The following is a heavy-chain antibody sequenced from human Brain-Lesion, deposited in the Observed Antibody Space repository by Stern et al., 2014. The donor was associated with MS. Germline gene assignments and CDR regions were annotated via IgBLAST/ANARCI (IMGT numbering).Heavy chain of an antibody. CDR1: GYSFTSDW. J-gene: IGHJ4*02. CDR2: IDPSDSNP. Sequence: EVQLVQSGAEVKKPGESLRISCQGSGYSFTSDWISWVRQMPGKGLAWMGRIDPSDSNPNYSPSFQGHVTISADKSINTAYLDWRSLKASDTAMYYCARHMGEGLSIDYWGQGTLVTVSS. CDR3: ARHMGEGLSIDY. V-gene: IGHV5-10-1*01. D-gene: IGHD3-16*01.